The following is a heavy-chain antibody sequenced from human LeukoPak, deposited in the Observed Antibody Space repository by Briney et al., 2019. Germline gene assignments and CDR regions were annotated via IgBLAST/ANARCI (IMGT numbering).Heavy chain of an antibody. CDR1: GFTFSSYA. D-gene: IGHD6-6*01. Sequence: GGSLRLSCAASGFTFSSYAMNWVRQAPGKGLEWVSAIRGSGGSTYYADSVKGRSTISRDNSKNTLYLQMNSLRAEDTAVYYCAKDGASTIAARRPFDYWGQGTLVTVSS. J-gene: IGHJ4*02. CDR3: AKDGASTIAARRPFDY. CDR2: IRGSGGST. V-gene: IGHV3-23*01.